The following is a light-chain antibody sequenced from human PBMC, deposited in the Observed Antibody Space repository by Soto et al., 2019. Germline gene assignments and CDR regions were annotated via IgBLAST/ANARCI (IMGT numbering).Light chain of an antibody. CDR3: QQRSSWPPT. J-gene: IGKJ5*01. V-gene: IGKV3-11*01. Sequence: EIVLTPSPATLSLSPVERATLSCRASQSVSSYLAWYQQRPGQAPRLLIYDASNRATGVPARFSGSGSGTDFTLTISSLEPEDFAVYYCQQRSSWPPTFGQGTRLEIK. CDR2: DAS. CDR1: QSVSSY.